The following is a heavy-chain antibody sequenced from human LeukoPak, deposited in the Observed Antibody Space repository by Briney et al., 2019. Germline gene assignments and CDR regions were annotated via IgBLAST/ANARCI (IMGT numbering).Heavy chain of an antibody. Sequence: GSLRLSCAASGFTFNSYAMSWVRQAPGKRLEWVSTINSGGGTFYADSVKGRFIISRDNSKNMLYLQMNSLRAEDTAIYYCAKDQSGGYSYGFDYWGQGTLVTVSS. V-gene: IGHV3-23*01. CDR1: GFTFNSYA. CDR3: AKDQSGGYSYGFDY. J-gene: IGHJ4*02. D-gene: IGHD5-18*01. CDR2: INSGGGT.